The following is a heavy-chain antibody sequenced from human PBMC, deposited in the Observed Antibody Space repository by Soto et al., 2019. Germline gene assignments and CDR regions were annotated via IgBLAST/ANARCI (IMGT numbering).Heavy chain of an antibody. CDR1: GFTVSSDY. CDR2: IYSGGST. CDR3: ARGWGYYYDSSGYYSFDY. J-gene: IGHJ4*02. V-gene: IGHV3-53*01. Sequence: EVQLVESGGGLIQPGGSLRLSCAASGFTVSSDYMSWVRQAPGKGLEWVSVIYSGGSTYYADSVKGRFTISRDNSKNTPYLQMNSLRAEDTAVYYCARGWGYYYDSSGYYSFDYWGQGTLVTVSS. D-gene: IGHD3-22*01.